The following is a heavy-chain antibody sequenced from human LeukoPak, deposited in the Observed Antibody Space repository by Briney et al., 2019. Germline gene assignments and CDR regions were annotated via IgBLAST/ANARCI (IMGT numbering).Heavy chain of an antibody. CDR3: ARGWSADYFDY. CDR1: GFTFSSYS. D-gene: IGHD2-15*01. V-gene: IGHV3-21*06. J-gene: IGHJ4*02. CDR2: ISSSSSYI. Sequence: TGGSLRLSCAASGFTFSSYSINWVRQAPGKGLEWVSSISSSSSYIYYADSVKGRFTISRDSAKNSLYLQMNSLRAEDTAVYYCARGWSADYFDYWGQGILVTVSS.